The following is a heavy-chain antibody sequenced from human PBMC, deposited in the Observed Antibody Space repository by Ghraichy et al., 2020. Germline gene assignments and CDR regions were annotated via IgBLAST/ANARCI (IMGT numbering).Heavy chain of an antibody. CDR3: TRAGKWLLHYYYYYGMDV. V-gene: IGHV1-69*13. J-gene: IGHJ6*02. CDR2: IIPTSGVP. Sequence: SVKVSCKAPGDTFRSNALTWVRQAPGQGLEWVGGIIPTSGVPDYAQTFQGRVTITADESTSTVYMELSSLRSDDTAVYYCTRAGKWLLHYYYYYGMDVWGQGTTITVSS. D-gene: IGHD1-26*01. CDR1: GDTFRSNA.